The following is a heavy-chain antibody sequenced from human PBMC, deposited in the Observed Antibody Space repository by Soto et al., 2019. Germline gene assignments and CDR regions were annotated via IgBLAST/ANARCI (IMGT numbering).Heavy chain of an antibody. J-gene: IGHJ4*02. CDR3: ARDSGDSYAPLAY. D-gene: IGHD5-18*01. CDR2: ISSSSSTI. CDR1: GFTFSSYS. V-gene: IGHV3-48*01. Sequence: WWSLRLSCAASGFTFSSYSMNWVRQAPGKGLEWVSYISSSSSTIYYADSVKGRFTISRDNAKNSLYLQMNSLRAEDTAVYYCARDSGDSYAPLAYWGQGTLVTVSS.